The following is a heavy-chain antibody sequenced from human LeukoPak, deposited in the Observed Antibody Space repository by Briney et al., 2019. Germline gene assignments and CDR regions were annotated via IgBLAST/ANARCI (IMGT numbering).Heavy chain of an antibody. CDR1: GGSISSYY. Sequence: SETLSLTCTVSGGSISSYYWSWIRQPPGKGLEWIGYIYYSGSTNYNPSLKSRVTISVDTSKNQFSLKLSSVTAADTAVYYCARHNDYDFWSGRTGFDYWGQGTLVTVSS. CDR2: IYYSGST. V-gene: IGHV4-59*08. CDR3: ARHNDYDFWSGRTGFDY. J-gene: IGHJ4*02. D-gene: IGHD3-3*01.